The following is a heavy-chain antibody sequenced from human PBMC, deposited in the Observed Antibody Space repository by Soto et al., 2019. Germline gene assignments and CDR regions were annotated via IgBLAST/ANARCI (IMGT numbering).Heavy chain of an antibody. CDR3: ARGESGDYVWGSYRPNWFDP. Sequence: SVKVSCKASGSTFSSYAISWVRQAPGQGLEWMGGIIPIFGTANYAQKFQGRVTITADESTSTAYMELRSLRSEDTAVYYCARGESGDYVWGSYRPNWFDPWGQGTLVTVSS. CDR2: IIPIFGTA. D-gene: IGHD3-16*02. CDR1: GSTFSSYA. V-gene: IGHV1-69*13. J-gene: IGHJ5*02.